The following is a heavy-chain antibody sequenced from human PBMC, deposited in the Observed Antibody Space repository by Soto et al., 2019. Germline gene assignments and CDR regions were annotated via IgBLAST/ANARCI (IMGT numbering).Heavy chain of an antibody. J-gene: IGHJ4*02. D-gene: IGHD1-1*01. CDR2: ISYDGSNN. Sequence: QVQLVESGGGVVQPGRSLRLSCAASGFTFSSYAMHWVRQAPGKGLEWVAVISYDGSNNYYADSVKGRFTIARDKSKNTLYLQMNSLRAEDTAVYYCARDGRETTHLIPDYWGQGTLVTVSS. CDR3: ARDGRETTHLIPDY. CDR1: GFTFSSYA. V-gene: IGHV3-30-3*01.